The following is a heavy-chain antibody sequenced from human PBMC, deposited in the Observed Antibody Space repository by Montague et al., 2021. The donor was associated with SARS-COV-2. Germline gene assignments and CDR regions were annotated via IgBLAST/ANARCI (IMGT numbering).Heavy chain of an antibody. CDR3: AKAFLGTTAAFDF. V-gene: IGHV3-23*01. J-gene: IGHJ4*02. CDR2: FTGNGGRT. CDR1: GFRFSSYA. Sequence: SLRLSCAASGFRFSSYAMSWVRQSPGKGLEWVSSFTGNGGRTYYADSVKGRFTISRDNSKNTLYLQINSPRAEDTAVYYGAKAFLGTTAAFDFWGQGTLVTVSS. D-gene: IGHD2-2*01.